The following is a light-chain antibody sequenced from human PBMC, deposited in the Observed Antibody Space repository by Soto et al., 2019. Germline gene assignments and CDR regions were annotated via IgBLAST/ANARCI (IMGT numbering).Light chain of an antibody. CDR2: GAS. Sequence: EIVLTQSPGTLSLSPGERATLSCRASQSVSSSYLAWYQPKPGQAPRLLIYGASSRATGVPDRFSGSGSGTDFTLTIRRLEAEDFAVYYCQKYGRSPPYTFGQGNKLEIK. CDR1: QSVSSSY. CDR3: QKYGRSPPYT. V-gene: IGKV3-20*01. J-gene: IGKJ2*01.